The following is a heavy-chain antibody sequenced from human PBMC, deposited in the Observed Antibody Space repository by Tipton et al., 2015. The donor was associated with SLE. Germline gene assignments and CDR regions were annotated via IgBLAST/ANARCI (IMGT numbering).Heavy chain of an antibody. CDR3: ARFRGFVVVPAVGGY. V-gene: IGHV4-38-2*02. Sequence: LRLSCTVSGYSISSGYYWGWIRQPPGKGLEWIGSIYHSGSTYYNPSLKSRVTISVDTSKNQFSLKLSSVTAADTAVYYCARFRGFVVVPAVGGYWGQGTLVTVSS. D-gene: IGHD2-2*01. CDR2: IYHSGST. CDR1: GYSISSGYY. J-gene: IGHJ4*02.